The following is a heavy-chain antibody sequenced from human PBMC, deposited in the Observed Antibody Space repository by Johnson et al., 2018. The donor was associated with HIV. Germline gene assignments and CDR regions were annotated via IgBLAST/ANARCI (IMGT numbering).Heavy chain of an antibody. CDR3: AREGEYCTGGSCYNAFDI. J-gene: IGHJ3*02. V-gene: IGHV3-74*01. Sequence: VQLVESGGGLVQPGGSLRLSCVVSGFTFSNYWMEWVRQAPGKGLMWVSRISTDGSRTTYADSVKDRFTISRDNAKNTVYLQMNSLRAEDTAVYYCAREGEYCTGGSCYNAFDIWGQGTMVIVSS. D-gene: IGHD2-15*01. CDR2: ISTDGSRT. CDR1: GFTFSNYW.